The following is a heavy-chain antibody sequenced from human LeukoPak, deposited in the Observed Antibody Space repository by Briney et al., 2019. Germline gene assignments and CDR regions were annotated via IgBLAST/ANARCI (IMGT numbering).Heavy chain of an antibody. Sequence: PGGSLRLSCAASGFTFSSQWMSWIRQAPGKGLEWVANINQDGSVKYYVDSVKGRFTISRDNAKNSLYLQINSLRAEDSAVYYCAREGDYTWSFLIWGQGTMVTVSS. CDR1: GFTFSSQW. CDR3: AREGDYTWSFLI. V-gene: IGHV3-7*01. CDR2: INQDGSVK. D-gene: IGHD1-26*01. J-gene: IGHJ3*02.